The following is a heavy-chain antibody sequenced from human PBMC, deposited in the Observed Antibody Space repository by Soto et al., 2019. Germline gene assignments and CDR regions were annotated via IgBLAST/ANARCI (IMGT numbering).Heavy chain of an antibody. J-gene: IGHJ4*02. CDR1: GFTFSSYW. CDR3: ARDKSIGKPAAKFDY. CDR2: IKQDGSEK. Sequence: EVQLVESGGGLVQPGGSLRLSCAASGFTFSSYWMTWVRQAPGKGLEWVANIKQDGSEKYYVDSVEGRFTISRDNAKNSLYLQMDSLRAEDTAVYYCARDKSIGKPAAKFDYWGQGTLVTVSS. V-gene: IGHV3-7*01. D-gene: IGHD2-2*01.